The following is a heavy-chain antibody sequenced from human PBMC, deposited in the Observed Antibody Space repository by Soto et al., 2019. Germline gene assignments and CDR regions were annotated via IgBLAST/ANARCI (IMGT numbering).Heavy chain of an antibody. CDR3: ARRPDSDSFDY. Sequence: SGPTLVNPAQTLTLTGTLWGFSLITTGVSVACIRQPPGKALEWLALMFWDDDKVYSPSLRTRLTVTKDTSKNQVVLTMTNMDPVDTATYYCARRPDSDSFDYWGQGTLVTVSS. V-gene: IGHV2-5*02. CDR2: MFWDDDK. J-gene: IGHJ4*02. D-gene: IGHD2-21*01. CDR1: GFSLITTGVS.